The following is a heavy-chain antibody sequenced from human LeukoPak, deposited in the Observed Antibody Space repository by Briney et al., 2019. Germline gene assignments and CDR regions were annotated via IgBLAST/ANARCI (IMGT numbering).Heavy chain of an antibody. CDR3: ARLEDYCSGGSCYKNYWFDP. J-gene: IGHJ5*02. D-gene: IGHD2-15*01. CDR2: INHSGST. V-gene: IGHV4-34*01. CDR1: GVSISTYY. Sequence: PSETLSLTCTVSGVSISTYYWTWIRQPPGKGLEWIGEINHSGSTNYNPSLKSRVTISVDTSKNQFSLKLSSVTAADTAVYYCARLEDYCSGGSCYKNYWFDPWGQGTLVTVSS.